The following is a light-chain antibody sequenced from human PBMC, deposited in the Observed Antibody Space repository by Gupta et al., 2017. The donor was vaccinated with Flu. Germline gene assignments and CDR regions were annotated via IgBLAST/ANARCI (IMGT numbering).Light chain of an antibody. Sequence: DIQMTQSPSSLSASVGDRATITCRASQSMSSYLNWFQHKPGKGPRLLIYAASTLDSGVPSRFSGSSSGTEFTLTITSLQPDDVATYYCQQSYTTPHSFGQGTKLEIK. CDR3: QQSYTTPHS. CDR1: QSMSSY. J-gene: IGKJ2*03. V-gene: IGKV1-39*01. CDR2: AAS.